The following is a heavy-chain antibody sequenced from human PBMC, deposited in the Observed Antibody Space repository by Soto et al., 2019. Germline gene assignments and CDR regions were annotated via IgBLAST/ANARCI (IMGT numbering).Heavy chain of an antibody. Sequence: SVKVSCKASGGTFSSYAISWVRQAPGQGLEWMGGIIPIFGTANYAQKFQGRVTITADESTSTAYMELSSLRAEDTAVYYCAKDQGSSWYEIDYWGQGTMVTSPQ. V-gene: IGHV1-69*13. CDR2: IIPIFGTA. CDR1: GGTFSSYA. CDR3: AKDQGSSWYEIDY. D-gene: IGHD6-13*01. J-gene: IGHJ4*02.